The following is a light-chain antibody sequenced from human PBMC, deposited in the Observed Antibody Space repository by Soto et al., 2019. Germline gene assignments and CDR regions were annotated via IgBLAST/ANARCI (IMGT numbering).Light chain of an antibody. CDR1: QGLKF. CDR2: EAT. V-gene: IGKV1-12*01. Sequence: SAATVAVWERETISVTCGASQGLKFFAWYQQQPGQAPTLLIHEATTSQSGVPPPFSGSGSGTDSALTLSSRRPEPFAVYYCHQRSNWPPALTGGQGTRVEIK. CDR3: HQRSNWPPALT. J-gene: IGKJ5*01.